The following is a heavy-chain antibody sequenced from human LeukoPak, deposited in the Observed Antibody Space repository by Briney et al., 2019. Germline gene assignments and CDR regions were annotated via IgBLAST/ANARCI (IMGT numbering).Heavy chain of an antibody. CDR2: IIPIFGTA. V-gene: IGHV1-69*05. D-gene: IGHD3-22*01. CDR1: GGTFSSYA. CDR3: ARDSSPYYYDSSGWGDAY. Sequence: ASVKVSCKASGGTFSSYAISWVRQAPGQGLEWMGRIIPIFGTANYAQKFQGRVTITTDESTSTAYMELSSLRSEDTAVYYCARDSSPYYYDSSGWGDAYWGQRTLVTVSS. J-gene: IGHJ4*02.